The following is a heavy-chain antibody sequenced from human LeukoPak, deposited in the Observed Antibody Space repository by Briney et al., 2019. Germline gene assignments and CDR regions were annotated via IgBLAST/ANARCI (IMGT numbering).Heavy chain of an antibody. CDR1: GGSFSGYY. D-gene: IGHD2-15*01. J-gene: IGHJ1*01. Sequence: SETLSLTCAVYGGSFSGYYWSWIRQPPGKGREWIGEINHSGSTNYNPSLKSRVAISVDTSKNQFSLKRSSVTAADTAVYYCARYCSGGSCYGYFQHWGQGTLVTVSS. CDR3: ARYCSGGSCYGYFQH. V-gene: IGHV4-34*01. CDR2: INHSGST.